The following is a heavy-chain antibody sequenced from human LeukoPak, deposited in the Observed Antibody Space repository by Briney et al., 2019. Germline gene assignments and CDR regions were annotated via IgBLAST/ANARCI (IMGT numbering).Heavy chain of an antibody. V-gene: IGHV1-2*02. CDR2: NNPNSGGT. D-gene: IGHD5-18*01. CDR3: ARGEYSYGPVDY. Sequence: ASVKVSCKASGYTFTDYYMHWVRQAPGQGLEWMGWNNPNSGGTNFAQKFQGRVTMTRDTSISTAYMELSRLKSDDTAVYYCARGEYSYGPVDYWGQGTLVTVSS. CDR1: GYTFTDYY. J-gene: IGHJ4*02.